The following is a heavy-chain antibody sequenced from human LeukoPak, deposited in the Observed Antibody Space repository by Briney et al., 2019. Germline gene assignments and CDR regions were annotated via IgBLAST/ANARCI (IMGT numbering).Heavy chain of an antibody. CDR1: GFTFSSYA. D-gene: IGHD6-13*01. J-gene: IGHJ4*02. Sequence: GGSLRLSCAASGFTFSSYAMSWVRQAPGKGLEWVSAISGTGGRTYYADSVKGRFTISRDNSKNTLYLQMSSLRAEDTAVYYCVKPPAGIAAADYWGQGTLVTVSS. CDR2: ISGTGGRT. V-gene: IGHV3-23*01. CDR3: VKPPAGIAAADY.